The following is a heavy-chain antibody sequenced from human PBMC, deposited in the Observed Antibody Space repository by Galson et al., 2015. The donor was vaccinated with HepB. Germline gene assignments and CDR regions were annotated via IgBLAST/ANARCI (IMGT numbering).Heavy chain of an antibody. Sequence: SLRLSCAASGFTFSSYGMHWVRQAPGKGLEWVAVISYDGNNKYYADSVKGRLTISRDNAKNSLYLQMNSLGAEDTAVYYCARDHSVVVTAILDYWGQGTLVTVSS. J-gene: IGHJ4*02. D-gene: IGHD2-21*02. V-gene: IGHV3-30*03. CDR3: ARDHSVVVTAILDY. CDR2: ISYDGNNK. CDR1: GFTFSSYG.